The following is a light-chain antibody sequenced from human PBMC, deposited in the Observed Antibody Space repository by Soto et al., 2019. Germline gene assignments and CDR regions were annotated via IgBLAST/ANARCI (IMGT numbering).Light chain of an antibody. Sequence: DIQMTQSPSSLSASVGDRVTITGRASQSISSYLNWYQQKPGKAPKLLIYAASSLQSGVPSRFSGSGAGTDFTLIISRLQPEDFATYYCQQSYSTPTFGGGTKVEIK. CDR1: QSISSY. J-gene: IGKJ4*01. V-gene: IGKV1-39*01. CDR2: AAS. CDR3: QQSYSTPT.